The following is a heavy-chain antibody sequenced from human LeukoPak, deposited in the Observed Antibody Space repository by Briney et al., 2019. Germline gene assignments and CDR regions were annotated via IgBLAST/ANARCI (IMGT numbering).Heavy chain of an antibody. D-gene: IGHD3-22*01. J-gene: IGHJ4*02. CDR1: GYTFTTYD. CDR3: ARDLWALTYYYDSSGYYYPHGY. V-gene: IGHV1-8*01. CDR2: MNPNSGNT. Sequence: ASVKVSCKASGYTFTTYDINWVRQATGQGLEWMGWMNPNSGNTGYAQKFQGRVTMTRNSSISTAYMELSSLRSEDTAVYYCARDLWALTYYYDSSGYYYPHGYWGQGTLVTVSS.